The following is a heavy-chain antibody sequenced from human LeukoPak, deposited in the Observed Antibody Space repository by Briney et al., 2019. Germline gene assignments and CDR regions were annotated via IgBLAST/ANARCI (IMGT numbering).Heavy chain of an antibody. J-gene: IGHJ4*02. CDR3: ARDVGGAGSF. Sequence: GGSLRLSCAASGYIFSSHWMHWVRQVPGKGLVWVSRIDNYGRTTYYADSVKGRFTISRDNVQNTLYLQMNSLNAEDTAGYYCARDVGGAGSFWGRGTLVTVSS. V-gene: IGHV3-74*01. CDR2: IDNYGRTT. CDR1: GYIFSSHW. D-gene: IGHD3-10*01.